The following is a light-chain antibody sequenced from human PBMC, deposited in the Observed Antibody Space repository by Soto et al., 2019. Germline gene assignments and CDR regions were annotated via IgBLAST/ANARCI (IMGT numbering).Light chain of an antibody. CDR3: SSYAGGNNLV. V-gene: IGLV2-8*01. CDR2: EVS. Sequence: QSVLTQPPSASGSPGQSVTISCTGTSSDVGGYNFVSWYQQHPGKAPKLMIYEVSKRPSGVPDRFSGSKSGNTASPTVSGLQAEDEADYYCSSYAGGNNLVFGGGTKGTVL. J-gene: IGLJ2*01. CDR1: SSDVGGYNF.